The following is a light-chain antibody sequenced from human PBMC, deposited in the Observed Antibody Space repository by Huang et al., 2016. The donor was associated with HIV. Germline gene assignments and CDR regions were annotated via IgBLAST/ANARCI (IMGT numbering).Light chain of an antibody. J-gene: IGKJ2*03. V-gene: IGKV3-20*01. CDR3: QQFGSSPPYS. CDR1: QRVNNNY. CDR2: LAS. Sequence: EILLTQSPDTLSLSPGERATLSCRASQRVNNNYLAWYQQKPGQAPRLLIYLASTRATGIPDRFSGGGSGTDFTLTISRLEPDDFAVYYCQQFGSSPPYSFGQGTKLEIK.